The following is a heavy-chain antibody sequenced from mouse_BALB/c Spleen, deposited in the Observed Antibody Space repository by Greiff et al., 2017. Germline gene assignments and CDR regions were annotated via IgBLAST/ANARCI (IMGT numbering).Heavy chain of an antibody. CDR3: AREGGDYDEFAY. Sequence: VQLQQSRAELAKPGASVKMSCKASGYTFTSYWMHWVKQRPGQGLEWIGYINPSTGYTEYNQKFKDKATLTADKSSSTAYMQLSSLTSEDSAVYYCAREGGDYDEFAYWGQGTLVTVSA. CDR2: INPSTGYT. D-gene: IGHD2-4*01. J-gene: IGHJ3*01. V-gene: IGHV1-7*01. CDR1: GYTFTSYW.